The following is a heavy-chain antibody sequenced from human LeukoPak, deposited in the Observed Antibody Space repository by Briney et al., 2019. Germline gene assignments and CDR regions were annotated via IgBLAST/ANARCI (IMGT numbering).Heavy chain of an antibody. J-gene: IGHJ4*02. D-gene: IGHD6-13*01. CDR2: ISYDGSNK. Sequence: QPGRSLRLSCAASGFTFSSDGMHWVSQALGKGLEWVAVISYDGSNKYYADSVKGRFTISRDNSKNTLYLQMNSLRAEDTAVYYCAKDLGSSWPSFDYWGQGTLVTVSS. CDR1: GFTFSSDG. CDR3: AKDLGSSWPSFDY. V-gene: IGHV3-30*18.